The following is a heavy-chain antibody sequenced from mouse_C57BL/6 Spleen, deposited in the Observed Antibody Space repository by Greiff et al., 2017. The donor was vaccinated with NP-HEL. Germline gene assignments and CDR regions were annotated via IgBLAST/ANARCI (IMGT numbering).Heavy chain of an antibody. CDR1: GYAFSSSW. CDR2: IYPGDGDT. D-gene: IGHD4-1*01. Sequence: VQLQQSGPELVKPGASVKISCKASGYAFSSSWMNWVKQRPGKGLEWIGRIYPGDGDTNYNGKFKGKATLTADKSSSTAYMQLSSLTSEDSAVYFCARGGPANWEGDYAMDYWGQGTSVTVSS. V-gene: IGHV1-82*01. J-gene: IGHJ4*01. CDR3: ARGGPANWEGDYAMDY.